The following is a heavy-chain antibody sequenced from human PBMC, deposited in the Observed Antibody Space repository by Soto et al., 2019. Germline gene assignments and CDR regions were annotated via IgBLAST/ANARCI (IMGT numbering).Heavy chain of an antibody. V-gene: IGHV1-46*01. CDR3: ATHSRY. CDR2: INPSACST. J-gene: IGHJ4*02. CDR1: GYTFTSHY. Sequence: GASVKVSCKASGYTFTSHYMHLVRQAPGQGLEWMGLINPSACSTSYAQSFQGRVTMTRDTSTITVFMDLRSLSSEATALYSCATHSRYSGKGPMVTVSS.